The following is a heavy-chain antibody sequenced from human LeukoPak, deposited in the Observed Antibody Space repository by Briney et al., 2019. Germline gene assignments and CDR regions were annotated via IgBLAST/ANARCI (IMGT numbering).Heavy chain of an antibody. CDR3: ARGGVGYCSSTSCYPLGY. J-gene: IGHJ4*02. V-gene: IGHV7-4-1*02. Sequence: ASVKVSCKASGYTFTSYAMNWVRQAPGQGLEWMGWINTNTGNPTFAQGFTGRFVFSLDTSVSTAYLQISSLKAEDTAVYYCARGGVGYCSSTSCYPLGYWGQGTLVTVSS. CDR2: INTNTGNP. D-gene: IGHD2-2*01. CDR1: GYTFTSYA.